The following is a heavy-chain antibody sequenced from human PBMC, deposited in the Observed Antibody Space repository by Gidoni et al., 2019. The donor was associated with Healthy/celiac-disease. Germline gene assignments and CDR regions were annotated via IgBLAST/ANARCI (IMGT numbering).Heavy chain of an antibody. Sequence: EVQLVESGGGVVRPGGSLRLSCAASGFTFDDYGMSWVRQAPGKGLEWVSGINWNGGSTGYADSVKGRFTISRDNAKNSLYLQMNSLRAEDTALYYCARDRGDFWSLYYYYYMDVWGKGTTVTVSS. D-gene: IGHD3-3*01. CDR3: ARDRGDFWSLYYYYYMDV. CDR1: GFTFDDYG. J-gene: IGHJ6*03. V-gene: IGHV3-20*04. CDR2: INWNGGST.